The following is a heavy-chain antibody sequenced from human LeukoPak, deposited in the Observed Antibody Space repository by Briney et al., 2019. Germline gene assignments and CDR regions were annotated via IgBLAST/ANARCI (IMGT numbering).Heavy chain of an antibody. V-gene: IGHV5-51*01. Sequence: GESLKISCERSGDSFSNYWIGWVRQMPGKGLEWMGIIYPGDYETRYSPSFQGLVTISVDKSISTAYLQWSSLKASDTAMYYCAIPPGYCGNDCSFDHWGQGTLVTVSS. CDR1: GDSFSNYW. CDR2: IYPGDYET. CDR3: AIPPGYCGNDCSFDH. D-gene: IGHD2-21*02. J-gene: IGHJ4*02.